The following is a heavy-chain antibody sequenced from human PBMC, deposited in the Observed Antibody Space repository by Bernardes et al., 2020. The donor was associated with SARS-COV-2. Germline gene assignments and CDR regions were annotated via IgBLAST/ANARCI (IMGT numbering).Heavy chain of an antibody. CDR2: IYYSGST. Sequence: SETLSLTCTVSGGSISSYYWSWIRQPPGKGLEWIGYIYYSGSTNYNPSLKSRVTISVDTSKNQFSLKLSSVTAADTAVYYCARVDPLRSSAFDIWGQGTMVTVSS. V-gene: IGHV4-59*01. CDR1: GGSISSYY. CDR3: ARVDPLRSSAFDI. J-gene: IGHJ3*02. D-gene: IGHD3-16*01.